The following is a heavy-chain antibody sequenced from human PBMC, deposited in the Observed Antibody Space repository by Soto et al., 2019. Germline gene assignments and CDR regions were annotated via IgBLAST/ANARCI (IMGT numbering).Heavy chain of an antibody. J-gene: IGHJ3*02. V-gene: IGHV4-28*03. CDR1: GYSISSSIW. Sequence: QVQLQESGPGLVKPSDTLSLTCAVSGYSISSSIWWGWIRQPPGKGLEWIGYIYYSGSTYYNPSLKSRVIMSVGTSKHQCSPKLSSVTAVDTAVYYCAGGRRARDAFDIWGQGTMVTVSS. CDR2: IYYSGST. CDR3: AGGRRARDAFDI.